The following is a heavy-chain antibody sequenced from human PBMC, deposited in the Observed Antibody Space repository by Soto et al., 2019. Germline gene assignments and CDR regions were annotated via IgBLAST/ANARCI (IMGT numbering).Heavy chain of an antibody. Sequence: VQLQQSGAGLLKPSETLALTCGVYRGSFSGFYWTWVRQTPGKGLEWIGEINHSGSTNYNPSLKNRVTISVDRSTNYFSLRMTSVTAADAAVYYCARGRGYVYGYNFYGMDVWGQGTTVTVSS. CDR2: INHSGST. J-gene: IGHJ6*02. CDR3: ARGRGYVYGYNFYGMDV. CDR1: RGSFSGFY. V-gene: IGHV4-34*01. D-gene: IGHD5-18*01.